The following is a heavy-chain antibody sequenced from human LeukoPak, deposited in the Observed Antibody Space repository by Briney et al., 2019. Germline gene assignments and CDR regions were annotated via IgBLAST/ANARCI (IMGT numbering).Heavy chain of an antibody. CDR3: ARGRIAVAGNRLFFDY. V-gene: IGHV4-59*01. CDR1: GGSLSSYY. Sequence: SETLSLTCTVSGGSLSSYYWSWIRQPPGKGLEWIGYIYYSGSTNYNPSLKSRVTISVDTSKNQFSLKLSSVTAADTAVYYCARGRIAVAGNRLFFDYWGQGTLVTVSS. CDR2: IYYSGST. J-gene: IGHJ4*02. D-gene: IGHD6-19*01.